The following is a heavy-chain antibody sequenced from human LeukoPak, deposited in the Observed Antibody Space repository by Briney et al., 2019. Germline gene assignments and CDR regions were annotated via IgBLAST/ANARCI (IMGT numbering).Heavy chain of an antibody. CDR1: GGSISSADYY. J-gene: IGHJ4*02. CDR2: IYYSGST. CDR3: ASFIATAGTKGIDY. Sequence: PSETLSLTCTVSGGSISSADYYWSWIRQPPGKGLEWIGYIYYSGSTYYNPSLKSRVTISVDTSKNQFSLRLSSVTAADTAVYFCASFIATAGTKGIDYWGPGTLVTVSS. V-gene: IGHV4-30-4*01. D-gene: IGHD6-13*01.